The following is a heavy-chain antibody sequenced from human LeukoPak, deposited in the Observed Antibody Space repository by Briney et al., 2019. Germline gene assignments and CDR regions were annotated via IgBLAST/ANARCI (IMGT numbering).Heavy chain of an antibody. V-gene: IGHV3-21*01. CDR3: ARDRKLLLGAFDI. CDR2: ISSSSSYI. D-gene: IGHD2-15*01. Sequence: GGSLRLSCAASGFTFSSYTMNWVRQAPGKGLEWVSSISSSSSYIYYADSVKGRFTISRDNAKNSLYLQMNSLRAEDTAVYYCARDRKLLLGAFDIWGQGTMVAVSS. CDR1: GFTFSSYT. J-gene: IGHJ3*02.